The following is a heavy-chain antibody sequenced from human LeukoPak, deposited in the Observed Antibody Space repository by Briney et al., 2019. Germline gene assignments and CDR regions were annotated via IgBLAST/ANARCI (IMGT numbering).Heavy chain of an antibody. CDR1: GFTFSSYG. J-gene: IGHJ6*02. CDR3: ATSRYCSGGSCPDDYYYYGMDV. V-gene: IGHV3-30*03. CDR2: ISYDGSNK. D-gene: IGHD2-15*01. Sequence: GGSLRLSCAASGFTFSSYGMHWVRQAPGKGLEWVAVISYDGSNKYYADSVKGRFTISRDNPKNTLYLQMNSLRAEDTAVYYCATSRYCSGGSCPDDYYYYGMDVWGQGTTVTVSS.